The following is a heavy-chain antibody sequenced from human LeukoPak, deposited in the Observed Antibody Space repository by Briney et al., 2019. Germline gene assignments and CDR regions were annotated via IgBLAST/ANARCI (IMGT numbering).Heavy chain of an antibody. Sequence: SETLSLTCTVSGDSVRSSAYYWVWIRQPPGKGLDWIATIYYTGVTYFHPSLGSRVSISLDTSNNQFSLQLTSVTAADTAVYYCVRHGGTSSLISYSWFDPWGQGILVTVPS. CDR2: IYYTGVT. V-gene: IGHV4-39*01. D-gene: IGHD2/OR15-2a*01. CDR1: GDSVRSSAYY. CDR3: VRHGGTSSLISYSWFDP. J-gene: IGHJ5*02.